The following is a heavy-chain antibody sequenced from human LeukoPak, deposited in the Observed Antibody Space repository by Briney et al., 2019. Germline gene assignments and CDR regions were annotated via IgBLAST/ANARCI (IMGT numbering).Heavy chain of an antibody. D-gene: IGHD3/OR15-3a*01. CDR2: ISGSGETT. CDR3: AKGLDWFDP. Sequence: GGSLRLSCAASGVPFSTSGMSWGREAPGKGLEWVSGISGSGETTYYADSVKGRFTISRDNSNSTLFLHMSSLKVEDTAIYYCAKGLDWFDPWGQGTLVTVSS. CDR1: GVPFSTSG. V-gene: IGHV3-23*01. J-gene: IGHJ5*02.